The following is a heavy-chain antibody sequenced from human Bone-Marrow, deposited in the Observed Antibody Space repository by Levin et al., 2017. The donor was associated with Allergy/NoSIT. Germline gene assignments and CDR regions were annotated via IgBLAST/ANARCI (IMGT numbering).Heavy chain of an antibody. CDR1: GVSISSSNW. Sequence: KASETLSLTCAVSGVSISSSNWWAWVRQPPGKGLAWIGEIYHSGSTNYNPSLQSRVTISVDKSKNQISLGLTSVTAADTAIYYCARLRVPGFDIWGQGTLVTVSS. CDR2: IYHSGST. J-gene: IGHJ3*02. V-gene: IGHV4-4*02. CDR3: ARLRVPGFDI.